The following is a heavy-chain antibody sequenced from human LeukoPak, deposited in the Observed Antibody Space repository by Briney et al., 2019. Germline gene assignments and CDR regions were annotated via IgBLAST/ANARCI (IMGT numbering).Heavy chain of an antibody. D-gene: IGHD3-10*01. Sequence: GGSLTLSCSASGFTFSSYAMHWVRQAPGKGLEYVSAISTNGSSTNYADSVKGRFTISRDNSKNTLYLQMSSLRAEDTAVYYCVKDRRGYYGSGSYGDYWGQGTLVTVSS. CDR1: GFTFSSYA. J-gene: IGHJ4*02. V-gene: IGHV3-64D*06. CDR3: VKDRRGYYGSGSYGDY. CDR2: ISTNGSST.